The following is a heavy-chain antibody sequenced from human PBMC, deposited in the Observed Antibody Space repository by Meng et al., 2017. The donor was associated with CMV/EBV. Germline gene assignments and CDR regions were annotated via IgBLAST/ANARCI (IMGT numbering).Heavy chain of an antibody. CDR2: ISAYNGYT. V-gene: IGHV1-18*01. CDR3: ARKMVGAFDI. J-gene: IGHJ3*02. D-gene: IGHD2-15*01. Sequence: QVRLVVCGAEGSKPGASVKVAGKASGYTFTSYGISWVRQAPGKGLEWMGWISAYNGYTNEAQKLQGRVTMTTETSTSTAYMELRSLRSDDTAVYYCARKMVGAFDIWGQGTMVTVSS. CDR1: GYTFTSYG.